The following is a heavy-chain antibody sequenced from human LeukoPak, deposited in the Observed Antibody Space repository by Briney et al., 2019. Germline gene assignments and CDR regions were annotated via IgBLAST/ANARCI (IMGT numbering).Heavy chain of an antibody. Sequence: ASVEVSCKASGGTFSRYAISWVRQAPGQGLEWMGWINPNSGGTNYARKFQGRVTMTRDTSISTAYMELSRLRSDDTAVYYCARALEGYCSSTSCYTMNWFDPWGQGTLVTVSS. V-gene: IGHV1-2*02. D-gene: IGHD2-2*02. J-gene: IGHJ5*02. CDR1: GGTFSRYA. CDR3: ARALEGYCSSTSCYTMNWFDP. CDR2: INPNSGGT.